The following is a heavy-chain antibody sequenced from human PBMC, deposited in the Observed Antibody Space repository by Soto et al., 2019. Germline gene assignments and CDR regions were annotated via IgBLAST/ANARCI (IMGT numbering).Heavy chain of an antibody. Sequence: GGSLRLSCTASGIIFRTYSKNWVRQAPGKGLEWVSYITSSSTTLYYADSVKGRFTISRDNAKNSLYLQMNSLRAEDTAVYYCARVCSGGSCYSDAFDIWGQGTMVTVSS. CDR2: ITSSSTTL. D-gene: IGHD2-15*01. J-gene: IGHJ3*02. V-gene: IGHV3-48*01. CDR1: GIIFRTYS. CDR3: ARVCSGGSCYSDAFDI.